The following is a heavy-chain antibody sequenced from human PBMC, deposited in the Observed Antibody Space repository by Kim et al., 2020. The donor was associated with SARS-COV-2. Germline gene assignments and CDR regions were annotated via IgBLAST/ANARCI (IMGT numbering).Heavy chain of an antibody. CDR1: GFTFSTNA. Sequence: GGSLRLSCAASGFTFSTNAMSWVRQAPGRGLEWVSVISASGGNTYYTDSVKGRFTISRDNSKNTLYLQMNSLRPDDTAVYYCAKRSPYYFDYWGQGTLVTVSS. V-gene: IGHV3-23*01. CDR3: AKRSPYYFDY. J-gene: IGHJ4*02. CDR2: ISASGGNT.